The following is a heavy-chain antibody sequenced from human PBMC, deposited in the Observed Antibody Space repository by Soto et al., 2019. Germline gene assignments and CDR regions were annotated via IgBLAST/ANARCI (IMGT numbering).Heavy chain of an antibody. J-gene: IGHJ4*02. CDR2: ISGSGGST. CDR1: GFTFSTYG. Sequence: GSLRLPCAASGFTFSTYGMSWVRQAPGKGLEWVSTISGSGGSTYYAESVKGRFTISRDNSKNMLYLQMNRLRPEDTAVFYCAKERWPTDFYDSSGYVDYWGQGTLVTVYS. CDR3: AKERWPTDFYDSSGYVDY. D-gene: IGHD3-22*01. V-gene: IGHV3-23*01.